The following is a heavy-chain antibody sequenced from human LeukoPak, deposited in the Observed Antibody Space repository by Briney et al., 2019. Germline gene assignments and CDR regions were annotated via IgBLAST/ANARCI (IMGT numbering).Heavy chain of an antibody. D-gene: IGHD3-10*01. CDR3: ARALGVPYGSGSYYPFDY. CDR2: INHSGST. J-gene: IGHJ4*02. Sequence: SETLSLTCAVYGGSFSGYYWSWIRQPPGKGLEWIGEINHSGSTNYNPSLKSRVTISVDTSKNQFSLKLSSVTAADTAVYYCARALGVPYGSGSYYPFDYWGQGTLVTVSS. CDR1: GGSFSGYY. V-gene: IGHV4-34*01.